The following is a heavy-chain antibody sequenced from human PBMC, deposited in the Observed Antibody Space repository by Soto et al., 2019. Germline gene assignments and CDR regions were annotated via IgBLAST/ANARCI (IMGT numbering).Heavy chain of an antibody. CDR3: SKDLWEWSSGWYYHF. Sequence: GGSLRLSCAASGFTFSSYAMSWVRQAPGKGMEWVAVIVGSGSSTYYADSVKGRFTISRDNSKNTLYLQVNSLRADDTAVYYCSKDLWEWSSGWYYHFWGQGTQVTLFS. J-gene: IGHJ1*01. CDR1: GFTFSSYA. D-gene: IGHD6-19*01. V-gene: IGHV3-23*01. CDR2: IVGSGSST.